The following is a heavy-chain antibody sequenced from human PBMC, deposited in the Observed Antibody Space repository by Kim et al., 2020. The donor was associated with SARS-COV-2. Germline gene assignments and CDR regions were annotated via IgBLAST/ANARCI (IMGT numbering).Heavy chain of an antibody. CDR2: TYRGGNT. Sequence: GGSLRLSCEASGFTVSSSYMNWVRQAPGKGLEWVSITYRGGNTYYADSMMGRLTITRDNSKNTLFLQMNSQRAEDTSVYYWERREPTSWELDYWGQGTLVTVPS. D-gene: IGHD2-2*01. CDR1: GFTVSSSY. CDR3: ERREPTSWELDY. J-gene: IGHJ4*02. V-gene: IGHV3-66*02.